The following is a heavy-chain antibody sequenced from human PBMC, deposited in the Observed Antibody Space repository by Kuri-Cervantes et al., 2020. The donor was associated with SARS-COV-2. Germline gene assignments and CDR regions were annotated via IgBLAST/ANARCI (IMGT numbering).Heavy chain of an antibody. Sequence: SETLSLTCTVSGGSIGSGNYYWSWIRQPAGRGLEWIGYSQARGSNSYTPSLKSRVAISVDTSRNQCSLTLSSVTAADTAVYYCARLYSSGGNFDYWGQGTLVTVSS. CDR1: GGSIGSGNYY. J-gene: IGHJ4*02. CDR2: SQARGSN. CDR3: ARLYSSGGNFDY. D-gene: IGHD6-19*01. V-gene: IGHV4-61*10.